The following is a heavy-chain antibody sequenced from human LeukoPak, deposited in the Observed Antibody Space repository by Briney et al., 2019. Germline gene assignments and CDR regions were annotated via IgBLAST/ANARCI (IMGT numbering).Heavy chain of an antibody. V-gene: IGHV3-7*01. CDR2: IKEDGSQK. CDR3: ARDRGWLTFDY. D-gene: IGHD6-19*01. J-gene: IGHJ4*02. CDR1: AFNFNDYS. Sequence: PGGSLRLSCAASAFNFNDYSMSWVRQAPGKGLEWVANIKEDGSQKYYVDSVKGRFTISRDNAKNSLYLQMNSLRAEDTAVYYCARDRGWLTFDYWGQGTLVTVSS.